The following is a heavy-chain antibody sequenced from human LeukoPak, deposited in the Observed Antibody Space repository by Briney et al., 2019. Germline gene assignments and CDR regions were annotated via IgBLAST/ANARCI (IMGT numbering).Heavy chain of an antibody. CDR1: GGSISSYY. Sequence: SETLSLTCTVSGGSISSYYWSWIRQPPGKGLEWIGYIYYSGSTNYNPSLKSRVTISVDTSKNHVSLKLSSVTAADTAVYYCARGTRYYDILTGYYLTNYMDVWGKGTTVTVSS. V-gene: IGHV4-59*01. D-gene: IGHD3-9*01. J-gene: IGHJ6*03. CDR2: IYYSGST. CDR3: ARGTRYYDILTGYYLTNYMDV.